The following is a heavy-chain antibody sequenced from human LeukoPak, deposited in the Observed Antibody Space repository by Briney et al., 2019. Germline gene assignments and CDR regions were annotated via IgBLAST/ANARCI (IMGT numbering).Heavy chain of an antibody. Sequence: GGSLRLSCAASGFTFSSYWMSWVRQVPGKGLEWVANIKQDGSETTYAGSVRGRFTIFRDNAKDSVYLQMNSLRAEDSATYYCVREGFYFFDFWGQGTLVTVSS. CDR2: IKQDGSET. V-gene: IGHV3-7*01. CDR3: VREGFYFFDF. J-gene: IGHJ4*01. CDR1: GFTFSSYW.